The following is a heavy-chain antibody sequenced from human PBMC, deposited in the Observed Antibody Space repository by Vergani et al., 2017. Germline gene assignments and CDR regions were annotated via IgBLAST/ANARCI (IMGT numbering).Heavy chain of an antibody. J-gene: IGHJ5*02. CDR1: GGTFSSYA. D-gene: IGHD3-3*01. CDR2: IIPILGTA. V-gene: IGHV1-69*11. Sequence: QVQLVQSGAEVKKPGSSVKVSCKASGGTFSSYAISWVRQAPGQGLEWMGRIIPILGTANYAQKFQGRVMITADESTSTAYMELSSLRSEDTAVYYCAREKYYDFWSGYGGFDPWGQGTLVTVSS. CDR3: AREKYYDFWSGYGGFDP.